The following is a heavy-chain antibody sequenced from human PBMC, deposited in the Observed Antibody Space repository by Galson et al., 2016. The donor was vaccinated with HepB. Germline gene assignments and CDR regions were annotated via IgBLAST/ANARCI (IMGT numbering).Heavy chain of an antibody. J-gene: IGHJ6*02. CDR3: ASGRGRSDLGGNYCYTLDV. Sequence: SVKVSCKASGGTFSSLPISWVRQAPGQGLEWLGGIIPLFPTPDYAQRFKDRVTITADTSTSTAYMELRSLKSDDTAVYYCASGRGRSDLGGNYCYTLDVWGRGTTITVSS. D-gene: IGHD1-7*01. CDR2: IIPLFPTP. V-gene: IGHV1-69*06. CDR1: GGTFSSLP.